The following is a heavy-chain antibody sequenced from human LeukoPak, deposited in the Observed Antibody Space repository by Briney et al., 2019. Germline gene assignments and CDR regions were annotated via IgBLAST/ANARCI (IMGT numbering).Heavy chain of an antibody. Sequence: RASVKVSCKASGYTFTSYYIHWVRQAPGQGLEWMGIINPSDGGTTYAQKFQGRVTVTRDTSTSTVYMELSSLRSEDTAVYYCAKDSDSSSSDYWGQGTLVTVSS. V-gene: IGHV1-46*01. CDR2: INPSDGGT. D-gene: IGHD6-6*01. J-gene: IGHJ4*02. CDR3: AKDSDSSSSDY. CDR1: GYTFTSYY.